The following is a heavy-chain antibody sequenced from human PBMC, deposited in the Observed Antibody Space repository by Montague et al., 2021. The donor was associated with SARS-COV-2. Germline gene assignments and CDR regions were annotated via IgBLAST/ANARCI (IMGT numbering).Heavy chain of an antibody. CDR2: VLYNKGT. CDR3: VRHSHYDGLNGPPDF. D-gene: IGHD3-9*01. CDR1: GVSVTDYY. Sequence: SETLSLTCTVSGVSVTDYYWSWIRQPPGQGLEWVGDVLYNKGTNFNPSLKSRVAISVDTSKNQFSLSLTSVTAADTAFYYCVRHSHYDGLNGPPDFWDQGTLVTVSS. J-gene: IGHJ4*02. V-gene: IGHV4-59*08.